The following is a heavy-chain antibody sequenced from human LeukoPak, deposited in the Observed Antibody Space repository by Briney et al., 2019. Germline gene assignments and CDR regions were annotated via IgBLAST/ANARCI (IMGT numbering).Heavy chain of an antibody. CDR2: IYTSDSDT. D-gene: IGHD3-22*01. CDR1: GYSFATNW. V-gene: IGHV5-51*01. CDR3: ARQPSSGGFSFDY. Sequence: LGEPLNFSCKGSGYSFATNWIGGVGQMHGKGLEWMGIIYTSDSDTTYSPSFQGQVTISADKSNNTAYLQWSSLNASDTAMYYCARQPSSGGFSFDYWGQGTLVTVSS. J-gene: IGHJ4*02.